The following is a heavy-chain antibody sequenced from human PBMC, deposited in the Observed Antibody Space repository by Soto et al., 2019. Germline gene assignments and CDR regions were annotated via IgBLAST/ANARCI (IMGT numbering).Heavy chain of an antibody. Sequence: ASLKVSCKPSGYTFNTYYLHWVRQAPGQALEWMGVIHPSGGGTTYAQKFLGRVTVTRDTSTSTVFMELSSLRSDDTAVYYCERGGHIAVVTATFDYWGQGTLVTVSS. D-gene: IGHD2-21*02. V-gene: IGHV1-46*02. CDR1: GYTFNTYY. CDR3: ERGGHIAVVTATFDY. CDR2: IHPSGGGT. J-gene: IGHJ4*02.